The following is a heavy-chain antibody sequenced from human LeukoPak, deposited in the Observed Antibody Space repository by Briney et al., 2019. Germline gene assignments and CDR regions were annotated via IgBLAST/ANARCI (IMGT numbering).Heavy chain of an antibody. CDR1: GGSISSYY. D-gene: IGHD3-10*01. CDR2: IYYSGST. CDR3: ARVPMITMVRGVNPGFDY. Sequence: SETLSLTCTVSGGSISSYYWSWIRQPPGKGLEWIGYIYYSGSTNYNPSLKSRVTISVDTSKNQFSLKLSSVTAADTAVYYCARVPMITMVRGVNPGFDYWGQGTLVTVSS. J-gene: IGHJ4*02. V-gene: IGHV4-59*01.